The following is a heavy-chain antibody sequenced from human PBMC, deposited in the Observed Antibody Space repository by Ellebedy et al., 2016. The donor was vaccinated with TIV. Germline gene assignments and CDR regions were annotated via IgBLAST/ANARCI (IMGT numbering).Heavy chain of an antibody. CDR3: TTDSSPARLYCGPVSCPLGY. V-gene: IGHV3-23*01. J-gene: IGHJ4*02. CDR2: ISSSGDRT. D-gene: IGHD2-21*01. Sequence: GESLKISXAASGFTFSHYDMTWVRQGPGKGLEWVSVISSSGDRTCYADSVKGRFTISRDNSKNTLYLQMNSLKTEDTAVYYCTTDSSPARLYCGPVSCPLGYWGQGTLVIVSS. CDR1: GFTFSHYD.